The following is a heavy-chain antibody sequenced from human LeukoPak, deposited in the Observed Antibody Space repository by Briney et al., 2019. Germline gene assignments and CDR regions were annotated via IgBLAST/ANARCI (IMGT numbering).Heavy chain of an antibody. CDR1: GFTFSSFW. V-gene: IGHV3-7*01. J-gene: IGHJ4*02. Sequence: GGSLRLSCAASGFTFSSFWMSWVRQAPGKGLEWVANIKQDGSEKYYADSVKGRFTISRDNAKNSLYLQMNSLRAEDTALYYCAREQQLVPFFDYWGQGILVTVSS. D-gene: IGHD6-13*01. CDR3: AREQQLVPFFDY. CDR2: IKQDGSEK.